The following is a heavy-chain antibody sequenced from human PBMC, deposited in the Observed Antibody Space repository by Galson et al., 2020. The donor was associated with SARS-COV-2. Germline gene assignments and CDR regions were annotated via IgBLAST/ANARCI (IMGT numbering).Heavy chain of an antibody. V-gene: IGHV4-59*01. CDR3: ARQFSGSFPDY. D-gene: IGHD3-10*01. CDR1: GGSISSYY. Sequence: ETLSLTCTVSGGSISSYYWSWIRQPPGKGLEWIGYIYYSGSTNYNPSLKSRVTISVDTSKNQFSLKLSSVTAADTAVYYCARQFSGSFPDYWGQGTLVTVSS. J-gene: IGHJ4*02. CDR2: IYYSGST.